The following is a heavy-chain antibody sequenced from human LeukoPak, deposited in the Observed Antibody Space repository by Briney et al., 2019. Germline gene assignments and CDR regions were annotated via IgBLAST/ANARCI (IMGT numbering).Heavy chain of an antibody. J-gene: IGHJ6*03. D-gene: IGHD2-2*01. CDR3: ARGDCSSTICYSPMDV. CDR2: IYRSGST. V-gene: IGHV4-38-2*02. CDR1: GYSISSGYY. Sequence: PSETLSLTCTVSGYSISSGYYWVWIRQPPGQGLEWIGSIYRSGSTNYNPSLKSRVTISVDTSKNQFSLKVNSVTAADTAVYYCARGDCSSTICYSPMDVWGKGTTVTVSS.